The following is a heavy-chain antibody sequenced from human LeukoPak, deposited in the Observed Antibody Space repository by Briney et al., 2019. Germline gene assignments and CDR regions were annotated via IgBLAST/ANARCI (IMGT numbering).Heavy chain of an antibody. J-gene: IGHJ6*02. CDR3: ARCRKILWGYGMDV. D-gene: IGHD2-21*01. CDR1: GFTFSSYS. Sequence: GGSLRLSCATSGFTFSSYSMNWVRQAPGKGLEWVAVIWYDGSNKYYADSVKGRFTISRDNSKNTLYLQMNSLRAEDTAVYYCARCRKILWGYGMDVWGQGTTVTVSS. V-gene: IGHV3-33*08. CDR2: IWYDGSNK.